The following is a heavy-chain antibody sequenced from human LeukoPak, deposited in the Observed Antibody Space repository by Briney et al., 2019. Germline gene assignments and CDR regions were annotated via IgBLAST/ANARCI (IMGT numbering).Heavy chain of an antibody. CDR2: IVVGSGNT. CDR1: GFTFTSSA. D-gene: IGHD2-21*01. Sequence: TSVKVSCKASGFTFTSSAVQWVRQARGQRLGRIGWIVVGSGNTNYAQKFQERVTITRDMSTSTAYMELSSLRSVDTAVYYCAARIVVGAYYYGMDVWGQGTTVTVSS. V-gene: IGHV1-58*01. CDR3: AARIVVGAYYYGMDV. J-gene: IGHJ6*02.